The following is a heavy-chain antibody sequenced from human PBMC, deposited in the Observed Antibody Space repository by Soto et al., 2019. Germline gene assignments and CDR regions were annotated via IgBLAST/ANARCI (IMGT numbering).Heavy chain of an antibody. J-gene: IGHJ6*03. Sequence: GGSLRLSCAASGFTFSSYSMNWVRQAPGKGLEWVSYISSSSSTIYYADFVKGRFTISRDNAKTSLYLQMNSLRAEDTAAYYCARTSQDIVVVVAASQYYYYYMDVWGKGTTVTVSS. CDR2: ISSSSSTI. V-gene: IGHV3-48*01. D-gene: IGHD2-15*01. CDR1: GFTFSSYS. CDR3: ARTSQDIVVVVAASQYYYYYMDV.